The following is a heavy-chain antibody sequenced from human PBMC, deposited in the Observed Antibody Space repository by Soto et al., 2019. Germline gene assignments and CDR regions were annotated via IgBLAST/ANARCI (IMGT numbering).Heavy chain of an antibody. CDR1: GYTLTELS. V-gene: IGHV1-24*01. D-gene: IGHD3-10*01. Sequence: ASVKVSCKVSGYTLTELSMHWVRQAPGKGLEWMGGFDPEDGKTIYAQKNQGRITMTKDTSTNTANKEQSNLRTEDTAVYYCARRTGNYYYYYYYMDVWGKGTTVTVSS. J-gene: IGHJ6*03. CDR2: FDPEDGKT. CDR3: ARRTGNYYYYYYYMDV.